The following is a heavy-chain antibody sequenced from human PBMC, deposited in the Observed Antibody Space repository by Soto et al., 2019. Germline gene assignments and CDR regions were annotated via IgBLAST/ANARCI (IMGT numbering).Heavy chain of an antibody. J-gene: IGHJ6*02. CDR3: ARGVAGYYYGMDV. CDR2: IYYSGST. CDR1: GGSISSYY. D-gene: IGHD2-15*01. V-gene: IGHV4-59*01. Sequence: SLTCTVSGGSISSYYWSWIRQPPGKGPEWIGYIYYSGSTNYNPSLKSRVTISVDTSKNQFSLKLSSVTAADTAVYYCARGVAGYYYGMDVWGQGTTVTVSS.